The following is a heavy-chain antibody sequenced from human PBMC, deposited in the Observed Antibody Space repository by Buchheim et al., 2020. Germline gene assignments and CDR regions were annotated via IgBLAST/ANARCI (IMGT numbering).Heavy chain of an antibody. J-gene: IGHJ6*02. D-gene: IGHD2-2*02. V-gene: IGHV4-39*01. CDR3: ARHEKGYTYYYGMDV. CDR2: IYYSGST. CDR1: GGSISSSSYY. Sequence: QLQLQESGPGLVKPSEPLSLTCTVSGGSISSSSYYWGWIRQPPGKGLEWIGSIYYSGSTYYNPSLKSRVTISVDTSKNQFSLKLSSVTAADTAVYYCARHEKGYTYYYGMDVWGQGTT.